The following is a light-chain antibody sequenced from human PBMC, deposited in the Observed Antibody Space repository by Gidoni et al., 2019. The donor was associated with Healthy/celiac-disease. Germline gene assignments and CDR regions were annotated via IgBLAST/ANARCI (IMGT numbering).Light chain of an antibody. CDR2: DAS. CDR1: QSVSSY. J-gene: IGKJ4*01. V-gene: IGKV3-11*01. CDR3: QQHSNWPPLT. Sequence: EILLTQPPATLALSPGERATLSCRASQSVSSYLAWYQQKPGQAPRLLIYDASNRATGIPARCSGSGSGTDFTLTISSLEPEDFAVYYCQQHSNWPPLTFGGGTRVEIK.